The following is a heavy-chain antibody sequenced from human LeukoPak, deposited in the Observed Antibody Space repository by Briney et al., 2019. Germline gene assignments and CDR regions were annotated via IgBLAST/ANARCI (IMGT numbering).Heavy chain of an antibody. Sequence: RPGGSLRLSCTASEFTFSSYWMSWVRQAPGKGLEWVANIKQDGSEKDYVDSVKGRFTISRDNAKNSLYLQMNSLRAEDTAVYYCARGRGYSGSHYFDYWGQGTLVTVSS. CDR3: ARGRGYSGSHYFDY. J-gene: IGHJ4*02. D-gene: IGHD5-12*01. V-gene: IGHV3-7*01. CDR2: IKQDGSEK. CDR1: EFTFSSYW.